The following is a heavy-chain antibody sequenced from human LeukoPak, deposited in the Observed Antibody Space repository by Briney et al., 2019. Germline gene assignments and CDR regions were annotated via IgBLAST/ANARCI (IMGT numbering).Heavy chain of an antibody. V-gene: IGHV3-33*01. Sequence: GRSLRLSCAAAGFTFSHYGMHWVRQAPGKGLEWVAVIWSDGTNTYYAASVKDRFTISRDDSDKTVYLQLNSLRPEDTGVYYCARDAQRGFDYSYSLRYWGQGTLVAVST. CDR3: ARDAQRGFDYSYSLRY. J-gene: IGHJ4*02. CDR1: GFTFSHYG. D-gene: IGHD4-11*01. CDR2: IWSDGTNT.